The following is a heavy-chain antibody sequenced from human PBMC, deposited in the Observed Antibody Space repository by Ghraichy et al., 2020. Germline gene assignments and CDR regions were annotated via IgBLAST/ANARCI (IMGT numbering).Heavy chain of an antibody. V-gene: IGHV3-30*18. J-gene: IGHJ4*02. Sequence: GGSLRLSCAASGFTFSNYSMHWVRQAPGKGLEWVSVISYDGTNKYYRDSVKGRFTTSRDNAKHTLYLQMGSLRAEDTAVYYCAKELQSVIALYDDDLDSWGRGTPVTVSS. CDR2: ISYDGTNK. CDR1: GFTFSNYS. D-gene: IGHD2-21*01. CDR3: AKELQSVIALYDDDLDS.